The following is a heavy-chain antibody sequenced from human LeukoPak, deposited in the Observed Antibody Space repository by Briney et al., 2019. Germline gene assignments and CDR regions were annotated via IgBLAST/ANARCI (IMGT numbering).Heavy chain of an antibody. Sequence: GGSLRLPCAASGFTFDDYAMHWVRQAPGKGLEWVSLISGDGGSTYYADSVKGRFTISRDNSRNSLYLQMNSLRTEDTALYYCAKDLSSEGYCSSTSCHGPPDYWGQGTLVTVSS. CDR3: AKDLSSEGYCSSTSCHGPPDY. V-gene: IGHV3-43*02. CDR2: ISGDGGST. D-gene: IGHD2-2*01. J-gene: IGHJ4*02. CDR1: GFTFDDYA.